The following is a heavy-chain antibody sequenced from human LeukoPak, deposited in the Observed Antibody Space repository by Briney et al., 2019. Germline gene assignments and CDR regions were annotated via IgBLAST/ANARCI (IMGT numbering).Heavy chain of an antibody. J-gene: IGHJ4*02. D-gene: IGHD3-22*01. CDR2: IYHSGST. CDR1: GYSISSGYY. CDR3: ARPDYYDSSGYDY. Sequence: PSETLSLTCAVSGYSISSGYYWGWIRQPPGKGLEWIGSIYHSGSTYYHPSLKSRVTISVDTSKNQFSLKLSSVTAADTAVYYCARPDYYDSSGYDYWGQGTLVTVSS. V-gene: IGHV4-38-2*01.